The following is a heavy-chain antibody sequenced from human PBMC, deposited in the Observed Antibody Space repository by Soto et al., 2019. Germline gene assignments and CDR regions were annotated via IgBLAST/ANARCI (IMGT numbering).Heavy chain of an antibody. CDR1: GYTFTSYG. CDR2: ISAYNGNT. D-gene: IGHD3-3*01. V-gene: IGHV1-18*04. J-gene: IGHJ6*02. CDR3: ARDSPIRFLEWSGEWAMDV. Sequence: ASVKVSCKASGYTFTSYGISWVRQAPGQGLEWMGWISAYNGNTNYAQKLQGRVTMTTDTSTSTAYMELRSLRSDDTAVYYCARDSPIRFLEWSGEWAMDVWGQGTTVTVSS.